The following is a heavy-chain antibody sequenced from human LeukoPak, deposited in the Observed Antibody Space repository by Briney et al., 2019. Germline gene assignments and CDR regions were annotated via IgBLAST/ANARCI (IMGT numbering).Heavy chain of an antibody. V-gene: IGHV1-2*02. D-gene: IGHD6-19*01. Sequence: ASVTVSCKASGYTFTGYYMHWVRQAPGQGLEWMGWINPNSGATNNAQKFQGRVTMTRDTSISTAYMELSRLRSDDTAVYYCGRGIAVSGIDLWGQGTLVTVS. CDR1: GYTFTGYY. J-gene: IGHJ5*02. CDR2: INPNSGAT. CDR3: GRGIAVSGIDL.